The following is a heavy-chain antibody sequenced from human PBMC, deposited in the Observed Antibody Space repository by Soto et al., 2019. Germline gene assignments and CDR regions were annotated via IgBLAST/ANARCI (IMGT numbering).Heavy chain of an antibody. CDR3: ARAVYSSSTSYDY. CDR1: GGTFSSYA. Sequence: QVQLVQAGAEVKKPGSSVKVSCKASGGTFSSYAIIWVRQAPGQGLEWMGGIIPICGTANYGQKFQGRVTITADKSTSTAYMELSSLRSEDTAVYYCARAVYSSSTSYDYWGQGTLVPVSS. J-gene: IGHJ4*02. D-gene: IGHD6-6*01. V-gene: IGHV1-69*06. CDR2: IIPICGTA.